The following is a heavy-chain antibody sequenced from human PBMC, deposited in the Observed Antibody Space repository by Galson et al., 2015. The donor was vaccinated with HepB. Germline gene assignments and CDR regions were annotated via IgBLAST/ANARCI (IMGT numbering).Heavy chain of an antibody. CDR2: INTNTGNP. D-gene: IGHD5-18*01. CDR3: ARRNGSYWLDF. J-gene: IGHJ4*02. V-gene: IGHV7-4-1*02. CDR1: GYTFTNYA. Sequence: SVKVSCKASGYTFTNYAVNWVRQAPGQGLEWMGWINTNTGNPTYAQGFTGRFVFSLDTSVSTAYLQISGLKAEDTAVYYCARRNGSYWLDFWGQGTLVTVSS.